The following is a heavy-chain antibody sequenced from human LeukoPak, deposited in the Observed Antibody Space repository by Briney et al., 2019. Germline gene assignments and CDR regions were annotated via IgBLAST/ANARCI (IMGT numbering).Heavy chain of an antibody. V-gene: IGHV3-7*05. CDR1: GFAFSSYW. CDR2: MKYDGSEI. CDR3: AREGTITAYNFDY. Sequence: PGGSLRLPCAASGFAFSSYWMSWVRQAPGKGLEWVANMKYDGSEIYYVDSVKGRFTISRDNAKNSLYLQMNSLRAEDTAVYYCAREGTITAYNFDYWGQGTLVTVSS. J-gene: IGHJ4*02. D-gene: IGHD5-12*01.